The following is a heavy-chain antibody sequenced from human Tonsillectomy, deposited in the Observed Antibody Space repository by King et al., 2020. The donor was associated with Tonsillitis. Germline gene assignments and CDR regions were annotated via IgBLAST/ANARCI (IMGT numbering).Heavy chain of an antibody. J-gene: IGHJ4*02. CDR1: GGSISSGGYS. CDR2: IYYSGST. Sequence: QLQESGPGLVKPSQNLSLTCAVSGGSISSGGYSWSWIRQPPGKGLEWIGYIYYSGSTYYNPSLKSRVTISVDTSKNQFSLKLSSVTAADTAVYYCARGVAYGDYPDYWGQGTLVTVSS. V-gene: IGHV4-30-4*07. CDR3: ARGVAYGDYPDY. D-gene: IGHD4-17*01.